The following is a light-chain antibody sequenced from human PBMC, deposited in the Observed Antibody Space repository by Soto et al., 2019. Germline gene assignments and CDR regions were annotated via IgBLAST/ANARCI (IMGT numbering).Light chain of an antibody. CDR2: EVN. V-gene: IGLV2-8*01. CDR1: SSDIGDNNY. J-gene: IGLJ2*01. Sequence: QSVLTQPPSASGSPGQSVTISCTGTSSDIGDNNYVSWYQQHPGKAPKLMVYEVNKRPAGVPERFSGSKSGNTASLTVSGLQADDEADYYCSSYAGSNNLNFGGRTQLTVL. CDR3: SSYAGSNNLN.